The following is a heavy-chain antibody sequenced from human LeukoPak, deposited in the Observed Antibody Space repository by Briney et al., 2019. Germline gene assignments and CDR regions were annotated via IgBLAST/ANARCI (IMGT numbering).Heavy chain of an antibody. V-gene: IGHV3-33*01. Sequence: PGGSLRLSCAASGFTFSSYGMHWVRQAPGKGLEWVAVIWYDGSNKYYADSVKGGFTISRDNSKNTLYLQMNSLRAEDTAVYYCARFADSSSWYFDYWGQGTLVTVSS. D-gene: IGHD6-13*01. CDR1: GFTFSSYG. CDR3: ARFADSSSWYFDY. J-gene: IGHJ4*02. CDR2: IWYDGSNK.